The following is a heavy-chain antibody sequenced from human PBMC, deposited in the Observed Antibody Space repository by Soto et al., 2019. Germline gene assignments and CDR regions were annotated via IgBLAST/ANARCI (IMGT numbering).Heavy chain of an antibody. CDR3: ARQYLVYDSSGYYASDYYYGMDV. CDR2: IYYSGST. J-gene: IGHJ6*02. Sequence: TLSLTCTVSGGSISSGGYYWSWIRQHPGKGLEWIGYIYYSGSTYYNPSLKSRVTISVDTSKNQFSLKLSSVTAADTAVYYCARQYLVYDSSGYYASDYYYGMDVWGQGTTVTVSS. V-gene: IGHV4-31*02. D-gene: IGHD3-22*01. CDR1: GGSISSGGYY.